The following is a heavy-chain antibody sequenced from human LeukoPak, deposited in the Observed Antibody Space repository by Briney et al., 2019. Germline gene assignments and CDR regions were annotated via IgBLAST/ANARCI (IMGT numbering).Heavy chain of an antibody. CDR1: GFTFSNYS. J-gene: IGHJ4*02. CDR3: AKDLYTTLQGFDS. Sequence: QPGGSLRLSCAASGFTFSNYSMNWVRQAPGKGLEWVSYVSRDGATRSYADSATGRFTISRDNDKNSVYLQMNSLRAEDTAVYYCAKDLYTTLQGFDSWGQGALVSVSS. D-gene: IGHD1-14*01. CDR2: VSRDGATR. V-gene: IGHV3-48*01.